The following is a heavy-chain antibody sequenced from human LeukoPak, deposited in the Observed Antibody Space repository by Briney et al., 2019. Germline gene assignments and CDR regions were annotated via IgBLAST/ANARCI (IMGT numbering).Heavy chain of an antibody. Sequence: ASVKVSCKASGYTFTGYYMHWVRQAPGQGLEWMGWINPNSGGTNYAQKFPGRVTMTRDTSISTAYMELSRLRSDDTAVYYCARDPPDIVVVPAARDAYWGQGTLVTVSS. J-gene: IGHJ4*02. D-gene: IGHD2-2*01. CDR3: ARDPPDIVVVPAARDAY. V-gene: IGHV1-2*02. CDR1: GYTFTGYY. CDR2: INPNSGGT.